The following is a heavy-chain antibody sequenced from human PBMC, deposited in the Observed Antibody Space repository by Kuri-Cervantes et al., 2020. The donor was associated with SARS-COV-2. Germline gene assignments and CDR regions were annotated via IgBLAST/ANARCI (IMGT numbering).Heavy chain of an antibody. J-gene: IGHJ6*02. CDR1: GGTFSSYA. CDR3: AREYSSSWYARPDYYYGMDV. CDR2: IIPILGIA. D-gene: IGHD6-13*01. Sequence: SAKVSCKASGGTFSSYAISWVRQAPGQGLEWMGRIIPILGIANYAQKFQGRVTITADKSTSTACMELSSLRSEDTAVYYCAREYSSSWYARPDYYYGMDVWGQGTTVTVSS. V-gene: IGHV1-69*04.